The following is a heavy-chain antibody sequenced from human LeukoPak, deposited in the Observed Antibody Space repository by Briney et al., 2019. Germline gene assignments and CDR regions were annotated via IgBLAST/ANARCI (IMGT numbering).Heavy chain of an antibody. Sequence: GGSLRLSCAASGFTFSSYAMNWVRQAPGKGLEWVSAISGSGGSTYYADSVKGRFTISRDNSKNTLYLQMNSLRAKDTAVYYCAKGRAIFGVADYYYMDVWGKGTTVTVSS. CDR3: AKGRAIFGVADYYYMDV. CDR2: ISGSGGST. J-gene: IGHJ6*03. D-gene: IGHD3-3*01. CDR1: GFTFSSYA. V-gene: IGHV3-23*01.